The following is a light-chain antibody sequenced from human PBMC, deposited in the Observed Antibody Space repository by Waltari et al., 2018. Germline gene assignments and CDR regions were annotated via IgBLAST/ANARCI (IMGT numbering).Light chain of an antibody. J-gene: IGKJ2*01. CDR3: QQRSNWPMYT. CDR1: QSVGTF. CDR2: DAS. V-gene: IGKV3-11*01. Sequence: EIVLTQSPATLSVSSGESATLSCRAGQSVGTFLAWFQQKPGQAPSLLIYDASKRATGIPARFSGSGSGTDFSLTIRSLEPEDFAIYYCQQRSNWPMYTFGQGTKLEIK.